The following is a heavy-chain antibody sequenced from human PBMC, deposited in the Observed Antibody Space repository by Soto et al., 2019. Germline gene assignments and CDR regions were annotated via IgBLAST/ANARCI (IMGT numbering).Heavy chain of an antibody. J-gene: IGHJ3*02. D-gene: IGHD3-22*01. Sequence: QVQLVQSGAEVKKPGASVKVSCKASGYTFTSYAMHWVRQAPGQRLEWMGWINAGNGNTKYLQKFQGRVTITRDTSASTAYMELSSLRSEDTAVYYCAREGYYDSSGGPDAFDIWGQGTMVTVSS. CDR1: GYTFTSYA. CDR2: INAGNGNT. V-gene: IGHV1-3*01. CDR3: AREGYYDSSGGPDAFDI.